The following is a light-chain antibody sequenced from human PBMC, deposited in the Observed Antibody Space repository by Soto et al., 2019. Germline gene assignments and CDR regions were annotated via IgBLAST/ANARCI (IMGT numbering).Light chain of an antibody. V-gene: IGKV1-5*01. Sequence: DIQMTQAPSTLSASVGDRVTITCRASQSISYWLAWYQQKPGKAPNLLIYDASNSESGVPSRFSGSEFGTEFTLTFSSLQPDDFATYYCQQYNSYSWPFGQGTKVDLK. J-gene: IGKJ1*01. CDR1: QSISYW. CDR3: QQYNSYSWP. CDR2: DAS.